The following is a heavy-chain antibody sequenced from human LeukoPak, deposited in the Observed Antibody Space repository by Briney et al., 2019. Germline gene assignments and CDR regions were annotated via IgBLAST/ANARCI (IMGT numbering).Heavy chain of an antibody. CDR1: GFTFSSYG. J-gene: IGHJ2*01. D-gene: IGHD5-12*01. V-gene: IGHV3-30*02. CDR2: IRYDGSNK. CDR3: VRVARGYDSWYFDL. Sequence: GGSLRLSCAASGFTFSSYGMHWVRQAPGKGLEWVAFIRYDGSNKYYADSVKGRFTISRDNAKHSLYLQMNSLRAEDTAVYYCVRVARGYDSWYFDLWGRGTLVTVSS.